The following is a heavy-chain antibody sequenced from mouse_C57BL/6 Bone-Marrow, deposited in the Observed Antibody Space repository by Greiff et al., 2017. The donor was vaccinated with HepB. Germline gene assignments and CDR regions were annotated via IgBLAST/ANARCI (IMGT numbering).Heavy chain of an antibody. Sequence: EVQLVESGGDLVKPGGSLKLSCAASGFTFSSYGMSWVRQTPDKRLEWVATISSGGSYTYYPDSVKGRFTISRDNAKNTLYLQMSSLKSEDTAMYYCARGYSITTVVEGYFDVWGTGTTVTVSS. CDR3: ARGYSITTVVEGYFDV. D-gene: IGHD1-1*01. CDR1: GFTFSSYG. CDR2: ISSGGSYT. J-gene: IGHJ1*03. V-gene: IGHV5-6*01.